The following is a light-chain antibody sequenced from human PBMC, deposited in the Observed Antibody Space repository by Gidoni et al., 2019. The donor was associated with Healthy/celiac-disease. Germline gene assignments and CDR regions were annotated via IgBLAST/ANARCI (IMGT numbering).Light chain of an antibody. Sequence: IVLTKSPATLSLSPGESATLSCRASQSVSSYLAWYQQKPDQAPRLLIDDASNRATIIPARCRGSGSGAYIILTISSLEADDFAFYYWQHRSNWPPLTFGGGTKVDIK. J-gene: IGKJ4*01. CDR2: DAS. V-gene: IGKV3-11*01. CDR1: QSVSSY. CDR3: QHRSNWPPLT.